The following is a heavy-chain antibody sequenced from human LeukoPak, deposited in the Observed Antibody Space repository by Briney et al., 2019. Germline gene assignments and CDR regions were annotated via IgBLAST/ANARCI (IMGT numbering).Heavy chain of an antibody. J-gene: IGHJ4*02. CDR2: ISSDSSYI. CDR1: GFTFSSYS. Sequence: PEGSLRLSCAASGFTFSSYSMNWVRQAPGKGLEWVSSISSDSSYIYYADSVKGRFTISRDNAKNSLFLQMNSLRAEDTAVYYCARDGVQDYWGQGTLVTVSS. V-gene: IGHV3-21*01. CDR3: ARDGVQDY. D-gene: IGHD1-1*01.